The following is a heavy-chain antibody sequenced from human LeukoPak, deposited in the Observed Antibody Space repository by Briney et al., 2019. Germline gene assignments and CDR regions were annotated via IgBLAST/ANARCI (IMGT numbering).Heavy chain of an antibody. CDR3: ARSRDSSGYYYVPDAFDI. CDR2: IIPIFGTA. J-gene: IGHJ3*02. Sequence: GSSVKVSCKASGGTFSSYAISWVRQAPGQGLEWMEGIIPIFGTANYAQKFQGRVTITADKSTSTAYMELSSLRSEDTAVYYCARSRDSSGYYYVPDAFDIWGQGTMVTVSS. V-gene: IGHV1-69*06. CDR1: GGTFSSYA. D-gene: IGHD3-22*01.